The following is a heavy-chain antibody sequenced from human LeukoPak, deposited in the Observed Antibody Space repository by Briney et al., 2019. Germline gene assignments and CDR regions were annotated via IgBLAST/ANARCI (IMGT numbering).Heavy chain of an antibody. CDR2: IIPILGIA. CDR3: ARDPSPYDSPINVDY. D-gene: IGHD3-22*01. J-gene: IGHJ4*02. V-gene: IGHV1-69*04. CDR1: GYTFTSYG. Sequence: ASVKVSCKASGYTFTSYGISWVRQAPGQGLEWMGRIIPILGIANYAQKFQGRVTITADKSTSTAYMELSSLRSEDTAVYYCARDPSPYDSPINVDYWGQGTLVTVSS.